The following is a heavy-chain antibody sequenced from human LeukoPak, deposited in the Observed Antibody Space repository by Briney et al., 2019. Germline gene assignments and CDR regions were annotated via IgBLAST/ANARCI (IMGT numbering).Heavy chain of an antibody. V-gene: IGHV5-51*01. D-gene: IGHD6-19*01. CDR2: ILPGDSGT. CDR3: ARHLYSGGWSSVDY. CDR1: GYTFSNFW. Sequence: GESLKISCKGSGYTFSNFWIGWVRQMPGKGLEWMGIILPGDSGTRNNPSFQGQVTMSVDKSISTVYLQWSSLKASDTAMYYCARHLYSGGWSSVDYWGQGTLVTVSS. J-gene: IGHJ4*02.